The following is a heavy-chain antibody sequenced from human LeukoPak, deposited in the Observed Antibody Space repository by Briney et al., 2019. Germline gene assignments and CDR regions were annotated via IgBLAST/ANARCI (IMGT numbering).Heavy chain of an antibody. CDR1: GFTFNSYA. CDR2: ISGSGGST. CDR3: AKEGAGYSYGRNPFDY. V-gene: IGHV3-23*01. Sequence: PGGSLRLSCAASGFTFNSYAMSWVRQAPGKGLEWVSAISGSGGSTYYADSVKGRFTISRDNSKNTLYLQMNSLRAEDTAVYYCAKEGAGYSYGRNPFDYWGQGTLVTVSS. J-gene: IGHJ4*02. D-gene: IGHD5-18*01.